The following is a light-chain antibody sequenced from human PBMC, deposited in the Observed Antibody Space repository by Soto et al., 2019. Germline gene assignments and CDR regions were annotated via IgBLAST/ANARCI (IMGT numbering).Light chain of an antibody. Sequence: DIQVTQSPSTLSASVGDRVTITCRASQIISSWLAWYQQTPGKAPKLLIYDASSLENGVPARFSGSGSGTEFALTITSLQPDDFATYDCQQYHSFPWTFGQGTKVEV. CDR2: DAS. CDR1: QIISSW. V-gene: IGKV1-5*01. J-gene: IGKJ1*01. CDR3: QQYHSFPWT.